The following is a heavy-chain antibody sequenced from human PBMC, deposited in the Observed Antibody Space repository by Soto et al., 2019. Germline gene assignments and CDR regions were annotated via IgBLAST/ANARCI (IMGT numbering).Heavy chain of an antibody. CDR2: ISYDGSNK. Sequence: GGSLRLSCAASGFTFSSYAMHWVRQAPGKGLEWVAVISYDGSNKYYADSVKGRFTISRDNSKNTLYLQMNSLRAEDTAVYYCARGGIAAAGTGEVSDYWGQGTLVTVSS. D-gene: IGHD6-13*01. J-gene: IGHJ4*02. CDR3: ARGGIAAAGTGEVSDY. CDR1: GFTFSSYA. V-gene: IGHV3-30*04.